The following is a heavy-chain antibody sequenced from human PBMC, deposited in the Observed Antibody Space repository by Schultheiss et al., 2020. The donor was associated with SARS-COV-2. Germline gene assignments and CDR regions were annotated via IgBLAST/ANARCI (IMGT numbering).Heavy chain of an antibody. CDR3: ARDGSPASGYSSSWDYYGMDV. CDR1: GYTFTSYG. Sequence: ASVKVSCKASGYTFTSYGISWVRQAPGQGLEWMGWINAGNGNTKYSQKFQGRVTITRDTSASTAYMELSSLRSEDTAVYYCARDGSPASGYSSSWDYYGMDVWGQGTTVTVSS. CDR2: INAGNGNT. J-gene: IGHJ6*02. V-gene: IGHV1-3*01. D-gene: IGHD6-13*01.